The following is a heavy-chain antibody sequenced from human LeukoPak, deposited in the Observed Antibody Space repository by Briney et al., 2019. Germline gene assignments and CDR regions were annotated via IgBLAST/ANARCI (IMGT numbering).Heavy chain of an antibody. D-gene: IGHD6-13*01. V-gene: IGHV3-23*01. CDR3: AKHPAAGILDYYYYMDV. CDR1: GFTFSSYA. CDR2: ISGSGGST. Sequence: GGSLRLSCAASGFTFSSYAMSWVRQAPGKGLEWVSAISGSGGSTYYADSVKGRFTISRDNSKNTLYLQMNSLRAEDTAVYYCAKHPAAGILDYYYYMDVCGKGTTVTVSS. J-gene: IGHJ6*03.